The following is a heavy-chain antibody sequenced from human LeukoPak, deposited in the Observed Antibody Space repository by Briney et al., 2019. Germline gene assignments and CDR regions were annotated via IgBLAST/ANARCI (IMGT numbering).Heavy chain of an antibody. CDR1: GYTFTGYY. D-gene: IGHD3-16*01. V-gene: IGHV1-2*02. CDR3: ARAPAWAYYYGMDV. J-gene: IGHJ6*02. CDR2: INPNSGGT. Sequence: ASVKVSCKASGYTFTGYYMHWVRQAPGQGLEWMGWINPNSGGTNYAQKFQGRVTMTRDTSISTAYMELSRLRSDDTAVYYCARAPAWAYYYGMDVWGQGTTVTVSS.